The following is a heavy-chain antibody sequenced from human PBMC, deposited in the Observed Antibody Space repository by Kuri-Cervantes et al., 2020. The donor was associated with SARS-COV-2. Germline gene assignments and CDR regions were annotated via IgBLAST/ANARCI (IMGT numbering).Heavy chain of an antibody. Sequence: GSLRLSCTVSGGSISSSSYYWGWSRQPPGKGLEWIGSIYYSGSTYYNPSLKSRVTISVDTSKNQFSLKLSSVTAADTAVYYCAPQGRYSSSPNWFDPWGQGTLVTVSS. J-gene: IGHJ5*02. D-gene: IGHD6-13*01. CDR2: IYYSGST. CDR3: APQGRYSSSPNWFDP. V-gene: IGHV4-39*01. CDR1: GGSISSSSYY.